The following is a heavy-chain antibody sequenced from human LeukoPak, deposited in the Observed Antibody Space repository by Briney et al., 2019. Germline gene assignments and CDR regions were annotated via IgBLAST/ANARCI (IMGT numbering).Heavy chain of an antibody. CDR2: IRFDGSKK. D-gene: IGHD3-3*01. J-gene: IGHJ4*02. CDR1: GFTFSSYG. V-gene: IGHV3-30*02. CDR3: AKDPSYFDFWSGPDY. Sequence: PGGSLRLSCAASGFTFSSYGMHWVRQAPGKGLEWVAFIRFDGSKKFYADSVKGRFTISRDNSKNTHYLQMNSLRGEDPALYYCAKDPSYFDFWSGPDYWGEEPLVSVSS.